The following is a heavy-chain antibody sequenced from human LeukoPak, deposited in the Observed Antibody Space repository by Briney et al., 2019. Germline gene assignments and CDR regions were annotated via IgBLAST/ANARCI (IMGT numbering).Heavy chain of an antibody. CDR2: INSDGSST. J-gene: IGHJ4*02. Sequence: GGSLRLSCAASGFTLSSYWMYWVRQVPGKGLVWVSRINSDGSSTNYADSVKGRFTISRDNAKNTLYLQMNSLRAEDTAVYYCAREYTVPDYFDSWGQGALVTVSS. V-gene: IGHV3-74*01. CDR3: AREYTVPDYFDS. CDR1: GFTLSSYW. D-gene: IGHD2-2*02.